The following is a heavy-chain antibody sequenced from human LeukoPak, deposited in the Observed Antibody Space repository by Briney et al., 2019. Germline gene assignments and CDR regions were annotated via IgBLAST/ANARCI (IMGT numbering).Heavy chain of an antibody. CDR2: IKQDGSEK. Sequence: GGSLRLSCAASGFTFSSYWMSWVRQAPGKGLEWVANIKQDGSEKYYVDSVKGRFTISRDNAKNSLYLQTNSLRAEDTAVYYCARGGHKYDFWSGYYGGYYYMDAWGKGTTVTVSS. V-gene: IGHV3-7*01. CDR1: GFTFSSYW. D-gene: IGHD3-3*01. J-gene: IGHJ6*03. CDR3: ARGGHKYDFWSGYYGGYYYMDA.